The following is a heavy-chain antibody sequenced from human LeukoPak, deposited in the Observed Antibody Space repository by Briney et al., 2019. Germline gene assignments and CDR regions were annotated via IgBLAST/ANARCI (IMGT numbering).Heavy chain of an antibody. V-gene: IGHV1-2*02. CDR3: ASSIVYCSSTSCYFN. D-gene: IGHD2-2*01. CDR1: GYTFTGYF. Sequence: ASVKVSCKASGYTFTGYFMHWVRQAPGQGLEWMGWINPNSGGTNYAQKFQGRVTMTRDTSISTAYMELRRLRSDDTAVYYCASSIVYCSSTSCYFNWGQGTLVTVSS. J-gene: IGHJ4*02. CDR2: INPNSGGT.